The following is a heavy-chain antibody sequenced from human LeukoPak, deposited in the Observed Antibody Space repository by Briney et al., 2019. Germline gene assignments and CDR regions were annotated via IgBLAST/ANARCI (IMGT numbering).Heavy chain of an antibody. Sequence: PGGSLRLSCAASGFAFNNYAMTWVRQAPGKGLEWVSNINDNGGQRHYADSVEGRFTTSRDNSKNTLFLQMDSLRAEDTAVYYCAKTQWKVGATDYFDYWGQGILVTVSS. D-gene: IGHD1-26*01. CDR3: AKTQWKVGATDYFDY. J-gene: IGHJ4*02. CDR1: GFAFNNYA. CDR2: INDNGGQR. V-gene: IGHV3-23*01.